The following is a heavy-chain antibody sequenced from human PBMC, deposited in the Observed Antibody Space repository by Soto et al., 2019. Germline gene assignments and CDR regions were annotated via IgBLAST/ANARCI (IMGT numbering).Heavy chain of an antibody. CDR1: GYTFTSYD. CDR3: ARGGGSSWYRRNAFDI. D-gene: IGHD6-13*01. CDR2: MNPNSGNT. V-gene: IGHV1-8*01. J-gene: IGHJ3*02. Sequence: ASVKVSCKASGYTFTSYDIIWVRQATGQGLEWMGWMNPNSGNTGYAQKFQGRVTMTRNTSISTAYMELSSLRSEDTAVYYCARGGGSSWYRRNAFDIWGPGTMVTVSS.